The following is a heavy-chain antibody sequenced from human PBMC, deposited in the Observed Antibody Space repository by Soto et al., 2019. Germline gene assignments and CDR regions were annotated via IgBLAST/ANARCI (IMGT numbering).Heavy chain of an antibody. CDR2: IKSKTDGGTT. D-gene: IGHD6-25*01. CDR1: GFTFSNAW. CDR3: TTGGVQRHGMHYYYYYYMDV. V-gene: IGHV3-15*01. J-gene: IGHJ6*03. Sequence: GGSLRLSCAASGFTFSNAWMSWVRQAPGKGLEWVGRIKSKTDGGTTDYAAPVKGRFTISRDDSKNTLYLQMNSLKTEDTAVYYCTTGGVQRHGMHYYYYYYMDVWGKWTTVTVSS.